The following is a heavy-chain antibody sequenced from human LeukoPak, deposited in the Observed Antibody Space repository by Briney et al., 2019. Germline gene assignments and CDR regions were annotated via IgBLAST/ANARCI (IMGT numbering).Heavy chain of an antibody. CDR3: ARDRAPRAGWFDP. CDR2: IYSGGST. CDR1: GFTVSSNY. V-gene: IGHV3-53*01. D-gene: IGHD6-13*01. Sequence: PGGSLRLSCAASGFTVSSNYMSWVRQAPGKRLEWVSVIYSGGSTYYADSVKGRFTISRDNSKNTLYLQMNSLRAEDTAVYYCARDRAPRAGWFDPWGQGTLVTVSS. J-gene: IGHJ5*02.